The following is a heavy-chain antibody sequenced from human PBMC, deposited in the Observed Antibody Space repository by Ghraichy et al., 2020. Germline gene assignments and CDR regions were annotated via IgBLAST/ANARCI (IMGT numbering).Heavy chain of an antibody. CDR1: GGSFSGYY. CDR2: INHSGST. D-gene: IGHD2-15*01. V-gene: IGHV4-34*01. Sequence: SETLSLTCAVYGGSFSGYYWSWIRQPPGKGLEWIGEINHSGSTNYNPSLKSRVTISVDTSKNQFSLKLSSVTAADTAVYYCARGRMLLGISTINNWFDPWGQGTLVTVSS. CDR3: ARGRMLLGISTINNWFDP. J-gene: IGHJ5*02.